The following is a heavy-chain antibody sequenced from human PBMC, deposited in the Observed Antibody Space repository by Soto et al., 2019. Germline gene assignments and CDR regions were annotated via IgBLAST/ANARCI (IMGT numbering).Heavy chain of an antibody. CDR3: ATYQGITMVRGGKTNLQYYFDY. CDR2: FDPEDGET. Sequence: ASVKVSCKVSGYTLTELSMHWVRQAPGKGLEWMGGFDPEDGETIYAQKFQGRVTMTEDTSTDTAYMELSSLRSEDTAVYYCATYQGITMVRGGKTNLQYYFDYWGQGTLVTVSS. D-gene: IGHD3-10*01. J-gene: IGHJ4*02. CDR1: GYTLTELS. V-gene: IGHV1-24*01.